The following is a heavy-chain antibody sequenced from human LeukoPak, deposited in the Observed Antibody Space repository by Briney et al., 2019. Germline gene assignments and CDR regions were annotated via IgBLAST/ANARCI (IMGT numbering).Heavy chain of an antibody. V-gene: IGHV1-2*02. CDR3: ARDYYDSSGYSRFDP. Sequence: AASVTVSCMASGYTFTGYYMHWVRQAPGQGLEWMGWINPNSGGTDYAQKFQGRVTMTRDTSISTAYMEVSRLRSDDTDVYYCARDYYDSSGYSRFDPWGEGTLVTVSS. D-gene: IGHD3-22*01. CDR2: INPNSGGT. CDR1: GYTFTGYY. J-gene: IGHJ5*02.